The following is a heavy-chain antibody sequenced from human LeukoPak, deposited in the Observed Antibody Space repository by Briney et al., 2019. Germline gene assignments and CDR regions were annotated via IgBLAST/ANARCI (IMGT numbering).Heavy chain of an antibody. J-gene: IGHJ4*02. D-gene: IGHD2-2*01. V-gene: IGHV3-48*03. CDR1: GFTFSSYE. CDR2: ISSSGSTI. Sequence: QTGGSLRLSCAASGFTFSSYEMNWVRQAPGKGLEWVSYISSSGSTIYYADSVKGRFTISRDNAKNSLYLQMNSLRAEDTAVYYCARVDGRVVPAAMWFDYWGQGTLVTVSS. CDR3: ARVDGRVVPAAMWFDY.